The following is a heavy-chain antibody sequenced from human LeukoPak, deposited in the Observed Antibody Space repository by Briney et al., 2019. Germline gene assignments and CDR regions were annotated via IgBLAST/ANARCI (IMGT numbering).Heavy chain of an antibody. CDR1: GGSFSGYY. Sequence: SETLSLTCAVYGGSFSGYYWSWIRQPPGKGLEWIGEINHSGSTNYNPSLKSRVTISVDTSKNQFSLKLSSVTAADTAVYYCSCDCSSTSCYNYWGQGTLVTVSS. J-gene: IGHJ4*02. CDR2: INHSGST. V-gene: IGHV4-34*01. CDR3: SCDCSSTSCYNY. D-gene: IGHD2-2*02.